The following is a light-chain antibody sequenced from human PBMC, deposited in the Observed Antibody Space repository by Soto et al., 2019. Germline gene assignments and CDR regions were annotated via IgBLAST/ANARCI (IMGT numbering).Light chain of an antibody. J-gene: IGLJ3*02. CDR3: GTWDSSLSVWV. CDR1: SSNIGNNY. CDR2: DNN. V-gene: IGLV1-51*01. Sequence: QSVLTQPPSVFAAPGQKVTISCSGSSSNIGNNYVSWYQQLPGTAPKLLIYDNNKRPSGIPDRFSGSKSGTSATLGITGLQTGDEADYYCGTWDSSLSVWVFGGGTKVTVL.